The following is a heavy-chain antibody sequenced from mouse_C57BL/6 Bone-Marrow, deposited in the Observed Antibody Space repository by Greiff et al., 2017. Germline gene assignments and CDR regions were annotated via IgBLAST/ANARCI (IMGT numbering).Heavy chain of an antibody. Sequence: QVQLQQPGAELVKPGASVKLSCKASGYTFTSYWMHWVKQRPGQGLEWIGMIHPNSGSTNYNEKVKNKATLTVAKSSSTAYMQLSSLTSEDSAVFYGARGGQLRLSFAYGGQGTLVTVSA. CDR3: ARGGQLRLSFAY. D-gene: IGHD3-2*02. J-gene: IGHJ3*01. V-gene: IGHV1-64*01. CDR1: GYTFTSYW. CDR2: IHPNSGST.